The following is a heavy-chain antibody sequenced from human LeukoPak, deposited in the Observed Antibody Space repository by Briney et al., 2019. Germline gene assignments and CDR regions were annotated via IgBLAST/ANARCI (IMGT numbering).Heavy chain of an antibody. V-gene: IGHV3-33*06. CDR3: AKDVAVAVNYFDY. J-gene: IGHJ4*02. D-gene: IGHD6-19*01. CDR2: IWYDGSNK. Sequence: PGRSLRLSCAASGFTFSNYGMHWVRQAPGRGLEWVAVIWYDGSNKYYADSVKGRFTISRDNSKNTLYLQMNSLRAEDTAVYYCAKDVAVAVNYFDYWGQGTLVTVSS. CDR1: GFTFSNYG.